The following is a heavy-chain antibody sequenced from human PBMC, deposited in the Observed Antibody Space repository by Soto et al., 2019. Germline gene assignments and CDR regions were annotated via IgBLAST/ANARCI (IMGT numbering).Heavy chain of an antibody. Sequence: GESLKISCKGSGYSFTSYWIGWVRQMPGKGLEWMGIIYPGDSDTRYSPSFQGQVTISADKSISTAYLQWSSLKASDTAMYYCAGPRYYDFWSGEYYYYGMDVWGQGTTVTVS. CDR3: AGPRYYDFWSGEYYYYGMDV. D-gene: IGHD3-3*01. J-gene: IGHJ6*02. CDR2: IYPGDSDT. V-gene: IGHV5-51*01. CDR1: GYSFTSYW.